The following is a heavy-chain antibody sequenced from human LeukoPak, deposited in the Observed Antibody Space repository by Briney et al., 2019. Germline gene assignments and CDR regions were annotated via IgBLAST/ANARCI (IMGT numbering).Heavy chain of an antibody. V-gene: IGHV3-48*03. Sequence: GGSLRLSCAASGFTLVTYEMNWVRRAPGKGLEWVSYISTSGNIKYYADSVKGRFTISRDNSKNTLYLQMNSLRAEDTALYYCAKDASTVTLHADYWGQGTLVTVSS. CDR3: AKDASTVTLHADY. J-gene: IGHJ4*02. D-gene: IGHD4-17*01. CDR1: GFTLVTYE. CDR2: ISTSGNIK.